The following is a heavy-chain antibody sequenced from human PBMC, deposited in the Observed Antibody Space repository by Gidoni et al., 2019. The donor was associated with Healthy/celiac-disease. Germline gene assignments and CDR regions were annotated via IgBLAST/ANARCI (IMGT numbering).Heavy chain of an antibody. CDR2: IRSKANSYAT. CDR3: TRRDGYNSGLPNNY. Sequence: VQLVESGGGLVQPVGSLKLPCAASGFTFSALAMHWVRQASGKGLEWVGRIRSKANSYATAYAASVKGRFTISRDDSKNTAYLQMNSLKTEDTAVYYCTRRDGYNSGLPNNYWGQGTLVTVSS. D-gene: IGHD5-12*01. V-gene: IGHV3-73*01. J-gene: IGHJ4*02. CDR1: GFTFSALA.